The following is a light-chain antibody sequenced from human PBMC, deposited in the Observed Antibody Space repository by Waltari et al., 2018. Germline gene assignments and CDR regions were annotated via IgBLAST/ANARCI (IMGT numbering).Light chain of an antibody. CDR2: DVS. V-gene: IGLV2-14*03. CDR1: SSDIGGYAF. CDR3: SSYTSRNTQVI. J-gene: IGLJ2*01. Sequence: QSALIQPASVSGSPGQSITISCTGSSSDIGGYAFVSWYQRRPGKAPQLLISDVSRRPSAVSNRFSGSKSGNRASMTISGLRPEDEGDYYCSSYTSRNTQVIFGGGTKLTVL.